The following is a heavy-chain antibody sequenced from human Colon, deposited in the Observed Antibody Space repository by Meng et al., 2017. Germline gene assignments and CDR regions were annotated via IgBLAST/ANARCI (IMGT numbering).Heavy chain of an antibody. Sequence: QVQVVESGGGVVQPGRSLTLSFAASGFTFSAYTMHWVRQAPGKGLEWLTLIRFDSSVTYYADSVKGRFTISRDSAKNTLFLQMNSLRAEDTAVYYCVREWSAFDYWGQGTLVTVSS. V-gene: IGHV3-30*07. D-gene: IGHD2-15*01. CDR3: VREWSAFDY. CDR1: GFTFSAYT. J-gene: IGHJ4*02. CDR2: IRFDSSVT.